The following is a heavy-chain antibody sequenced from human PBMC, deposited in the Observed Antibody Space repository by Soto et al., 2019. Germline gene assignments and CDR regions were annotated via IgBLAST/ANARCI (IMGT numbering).Heavy chain of an antibody. CDR1: GYTFTSYY. J-gene: IGHJ4*02. CDR3: ARSYRLQGPGGY. D-gene: IGHD3-16*01. V-gene: IGHV1-46*01. CDR2: INPSGGST. Sequence: QVQLVQSGAEVKKPGASVKVSCKASGYTFTSYYMHWVRQAPGQGLEWMGIINPSGGSTSYAQKFQVRVTMTRDTSTSTVYMELSSLRSEDTAVYYCARSYRLQGPGGYWGQGTLVTVSS.